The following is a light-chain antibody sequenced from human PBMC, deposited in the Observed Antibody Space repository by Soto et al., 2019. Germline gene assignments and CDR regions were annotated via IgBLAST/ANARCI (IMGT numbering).Light chain of an antibody. CDR3: AAWEDSLNGWV. CDR2: SNN. V-gene: IGLV1-44*01. Sequence: QPVLTQPPSASGTPGQRVTISCSGSSSNIGSNTVNWYQQLPGTAPKLLIYSNNQRPSGVPDRFSGSKSGTSASLAISGLQSEDEADYYCAAWEDSLNGWVFGGGTKLTVL. J-gene: IGLJ3*02. CDR1: SSNIGSNT.